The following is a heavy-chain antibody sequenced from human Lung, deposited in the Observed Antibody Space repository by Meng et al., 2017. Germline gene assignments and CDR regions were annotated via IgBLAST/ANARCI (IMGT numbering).Heavy chain of an antibody. CDR2: IDTKPNNYAT. V-gene: IGHV3-73*01. Sequence: ELQLVHVVVGFVQPWGFPRLSWAVSGVTFSVSDIHWLRQAAGKGLELVRRIDTKPNNYATSYAASVRGRFTISRDDSKNTAYLEINSLKTEDTALYYCTIYTSGHIWGQGTMVTVSS. D-gene: IGHD6-19*01. CDR1: GVTFSVSD. J-gene: IGHJ3*02. CDR3: TIYTSGHI.